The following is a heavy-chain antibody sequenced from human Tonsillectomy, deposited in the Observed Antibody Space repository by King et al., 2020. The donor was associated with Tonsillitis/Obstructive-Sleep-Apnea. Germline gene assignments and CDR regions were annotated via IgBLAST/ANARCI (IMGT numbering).Heavy chain of an antibody. J-gene: IGHJ4*02. Sequence: VQLVESGGGLVQPGGSLRLSCAASGFTLSSYDMHWVRQATGKGLEWVSAIGTAGDTYYPGSVKGRFTISRENAKNSLYLQMNSLRAGDTAVYYCARGGVRLSPVDYWGQGTLVTVSS. CDR2: IGTAGDT. CDR1: GFTLSSYD. CDR3: ARGGVRLSPVDY. V-gene: IGHV3-13*01. D-gene: IGHD6-19*01.